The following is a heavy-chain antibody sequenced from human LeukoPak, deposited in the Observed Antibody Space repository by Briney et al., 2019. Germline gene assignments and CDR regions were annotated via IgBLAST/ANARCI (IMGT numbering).Heavy chain of an antibody. CDR1: GGSFSSYY. CDR2: INHSGST. CDR3: ARRAVAGSGAFDI. V-gene: IGHV4-34*01. D-gene: IGHD6-19*01. J-gene: IGHJ3*02. Sequence: SETLSLTCAVYGGSFSSYYWSWIRQPPGKGLEWIGEINHSGSTNYNPSLKSRVTISVDTSKNQFSLKLSSVTAADTAVYYCARRAVAGSGAFDIWGQGTMVTVSS.